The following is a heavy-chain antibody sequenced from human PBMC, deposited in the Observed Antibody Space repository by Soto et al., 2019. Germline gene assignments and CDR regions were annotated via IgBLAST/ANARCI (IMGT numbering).Heavy chain of an antibody. CDR1: GYTFTSYG. CDR2: ISAYNGNT. V-gene: IGHV1-18*01. D-gene: IGHD3-22*01. J-gene: IGHJ6*02. Sequence: AASVKVSCKASGYTFTSYGISWVRQAPGQGLEWMGWISAYNGNTNYAQKLQGRVTMTTDTSTSTAYMELRSLRSDDTAVYYCASVMIVVVICYYYYGMDVWGQGTTVTVSS. CDR3: ASVMIVVVICYYYYGMDV.